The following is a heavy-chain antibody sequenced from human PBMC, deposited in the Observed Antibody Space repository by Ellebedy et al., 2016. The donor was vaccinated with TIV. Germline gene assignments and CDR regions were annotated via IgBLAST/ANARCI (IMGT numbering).Heavy chain of an antibody. D-gene: IGHD3-9*01. CDR1: GYTFSNYG. CDR2: TSAYNGNT. Sequence: ASVKVSCKASGYTFSNYGISWVRQAPGQGLEWRGWTSAYNGNTNYAPKLQGRVTITRDTSASTAYMELSSLRSEDTAVYYCARGADFDWLSWFDPWGQGTLVTVSS. J-gene: IGHJ5*02. V-gene: IGHV1-18*01. CDR3: ARGADFDWLSWFDP.